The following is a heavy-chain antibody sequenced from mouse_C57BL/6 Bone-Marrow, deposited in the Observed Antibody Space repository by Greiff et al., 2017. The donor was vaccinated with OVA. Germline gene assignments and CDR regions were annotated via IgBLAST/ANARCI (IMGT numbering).Heavy chain of an antibody. J-gene: IGHJ2*01. Sequence: VQLVESGAELVRPGASVTLSCKASGYTFTDYEMHWVKQTPVHGLEWIGAIDPETGGTAYNQKFKGKAILTADKSSSTAYMELRSLTSEDSAVYYCTSYYDYDERNYWGQGTTLTVSS. CDR3: TSYYDYDERNY. V-gene: IGHV1-15*01. CDR2: IDPETGGT. CDR1: GYTFTDYE. D-gene: IGHD2-4*01.